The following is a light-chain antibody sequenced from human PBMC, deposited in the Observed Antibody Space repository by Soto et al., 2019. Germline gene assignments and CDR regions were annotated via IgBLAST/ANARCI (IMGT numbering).Light chain of an antibody. CDR3: QQYNKWPLT. Sequence: ETVMTQSPATLSVSPGERATLSCRASQSIRSTLAWFQQKPGQAPRLLIYDASKRATGIPARFSGSGSGTEFTLTISSLQSEDFAVYYCQQYNKWPLTFGQGTKVDIK. J-gene: IGKJ1*01. CDR2: DAS. V-gene: IGKV3-15*01. CDR1: QSIRST.